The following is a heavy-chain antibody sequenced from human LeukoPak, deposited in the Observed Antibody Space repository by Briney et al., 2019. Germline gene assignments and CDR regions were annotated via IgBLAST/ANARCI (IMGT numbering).Heavy chain of an antibody. D-gene: IGHD3-10*01. V-gene: IGHV3-7*01. CDR1: GFSFSSYW. CDR3: ARDKNYMVRGVIDY. Sequence: GGSLRLSCAASGFSFSSYWMNWVRQAPGTGLEWVANINQDGSTEYYLDSVKGRFTISRDNAKNTLYLQMNSLRAEDTAVYYCARDKNYMVRGVIDYWGQGTLVTVSS. CDR2: INQDGSTE. J-gene: IGHJ4*02.